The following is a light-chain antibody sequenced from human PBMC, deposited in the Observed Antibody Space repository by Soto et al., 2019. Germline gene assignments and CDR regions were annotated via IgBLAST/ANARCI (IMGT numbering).Light chain of an antibody. J-gene: IGKJ2*01. CDR3: QQYGSSPTT. Sequence: EIVMTQSPATLSVSPGERVTLSCRASQSVNSNLAWYQQKPGQAPRLLIYGASSRATGIPDRFSGSGSGTEFTLTISRLEPEDLAVYYCQQYGSSPTTFGQGTKLESK. CDR1: QSVNSN. V-gene: IGKV3-20*01. CDR2: GAS.